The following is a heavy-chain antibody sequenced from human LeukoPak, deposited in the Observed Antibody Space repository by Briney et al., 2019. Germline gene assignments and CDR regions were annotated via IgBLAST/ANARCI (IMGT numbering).Heavy chain of an antibody. V-gene: IGHV4-39*01. CDR3: ARKTYYYGSGSSYYFDY. CDR2: VFYSGTT. CDR1: GGSISSSSYY. Sequence: TSETLSLTCTVSGGSISSSSYYWDWIRQPPGRGLELIGSVFYSGTTYYNPSLKSRVTIYVDTSKNQFSLKLSSVTAADTAVYYCARKTYYYGSGSSYYFDYWGQGTLVTVSS. D-gene: IGHD3-10*01. J-gene: IGHJ4*02.